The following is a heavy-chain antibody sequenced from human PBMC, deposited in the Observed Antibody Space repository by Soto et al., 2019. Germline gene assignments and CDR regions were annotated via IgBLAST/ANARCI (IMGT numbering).Heavy chain of an antibody. CDR3: ARGRSSYYGSGSYVAYWFDP. J-gene: IGHJ5*02. Sequence: NPSETLSLTCAVYGGSFSGYYWSWIRQPPGKGLEWIGEINHSGSTNYNPSLKSRVTISVDTSKNQFSLKLSSVTAADTAVYYCARGRSSYYGSGSYVAYWFDPWGQGTLVTVSS. V-gene: IGHV4-34*01. CDR1: GGSFSGYY. D-gene: IGHD3-10*01. CDR2: INHSGST.